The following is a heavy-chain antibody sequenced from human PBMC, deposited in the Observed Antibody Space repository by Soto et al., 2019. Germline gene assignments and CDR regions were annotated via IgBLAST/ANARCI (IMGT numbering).Heavy chain of an antibody. CDR1: GFSFSSYW. CDR2: INTDGSST. J-gene: IGHJ3*01. V-gene: IGHV3-74*01. D-gene: IGHD3-9*01. CDR3: ARSPGGYYID. Sequence: EVQLVESGGGLVQPGGSLRLSCADSGFSFSSYWMHWVRQGPGKGLVWVSRINTDGSSTNYADSVKGRFTISRDNAKNKVYLQMISRRAEDTAVYYCARSPGGYYIDWGHGPMVTVCS.